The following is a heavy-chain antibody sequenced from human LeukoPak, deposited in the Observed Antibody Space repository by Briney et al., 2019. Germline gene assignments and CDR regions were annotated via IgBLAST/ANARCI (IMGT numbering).Heavy chain of an antibody. CDR2: ISSSSSYI. CDR1: GFTFSSYS. CDR3: ARDQDDFWSGYYRVHYGMDV. J-gene: IGHJ6*02. Sequence: GGSLRLSCAASGFTFSSYSMNWVRQAPGKGLEWVSSISSSSSYIYYADSVKGRFTISRDNAKNSLYLQMNSLRAEDTAVYYWARDQDDFWSGYYRVHYGMDVWGQGTTVTVSS. V-gene: IGHV3-21*01. D-gene: IGHD3-3*01.